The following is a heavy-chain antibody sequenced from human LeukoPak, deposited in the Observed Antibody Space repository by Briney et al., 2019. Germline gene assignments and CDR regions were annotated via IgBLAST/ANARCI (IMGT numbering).Heavy chain of an antibody. Sequence: GESLKISCKGSGYSFTSYWSGWVRQMPGKGLGWMGIIYPGDSDTRYSPSFQGQVTLSADKSISTAYLQWSSLKASDTAMYYCARRDVVVVAATDHDAFDIWGQGPMVTVSS. CDR3: ARRDVVVVAATDHDAFDI. CDR2: IYPGDSDT. V-gene: IGHV5-51*01. D-gene: IGHD2-15*01. J-gene: IGHJ3*02. CDR1: GYSFTSYW.